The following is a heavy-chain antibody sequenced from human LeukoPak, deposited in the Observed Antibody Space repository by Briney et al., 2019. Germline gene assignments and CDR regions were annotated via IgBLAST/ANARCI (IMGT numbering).Heavy chain of an antibody. Sequence: PSETLSLTCALSGGSITDYFYNWVRQPPGKGLEWIGEINHSGSTNYNPSLKSRVTISVDTSKNQFSLKLSSVTAADTAVYYCARLPGYSSSWYYSDYWGQGTLVTVSS. J-gene: IGHJ4*02. CDR2: INHSGST. CDR1: GGSITDYF. V-gene: IGHV4-34*01. CDR3: ARLPGYSSSWYYSDY. D-gene: IGHD6-13*01.